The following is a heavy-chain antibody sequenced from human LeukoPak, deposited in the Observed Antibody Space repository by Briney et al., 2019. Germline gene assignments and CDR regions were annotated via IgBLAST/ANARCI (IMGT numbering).Heavy chain of an antibody. CDR1: GGPISNYY. J-gene: IGHJ5*02. D-gene: IGHD2-15*01. Sequence: SETLSLTCTVSGGPISNYYWIWIRQPPGKGLEWIGYTSYSGSTNYNPSLKSRVTISVDTSKNQFSLKLTSVTAADTAVYYCARGHDGVVGWFAPWGRGTLVTVSS. CDR3: ARGHDGVVGWFAP. V-gene: IGHV4-59*01. CDR2: TSYSGST.